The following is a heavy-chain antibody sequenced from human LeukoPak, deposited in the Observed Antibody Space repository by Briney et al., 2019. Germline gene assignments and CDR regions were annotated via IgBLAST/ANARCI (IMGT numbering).Heavy chain of an antibody. Sequence: GESLKISCKGSGYRFTSDWIGWVRQMPGKGLEWMRIIYPGDSDTRYSPSFQGQVTISADKSISTAYLQWSSLKASDTAMYYCARLLGPMIARGYFDYWGQGTLVTVSS. D-gene: IGHD3-22*01. CDR3: ARLLGPMIARGYFDY. V-gene: IGHV5-51*01. CDR1: GYRFTSDW. CDR2: IYPGDSDT. J-gene: IGHJ4*02.